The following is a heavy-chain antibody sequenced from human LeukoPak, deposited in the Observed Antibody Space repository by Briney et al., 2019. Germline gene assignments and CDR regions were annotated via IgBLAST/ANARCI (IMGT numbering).Heavy chain of an antibody. CDR2: INAGYGST. V-gene: IGHV1-3*01. D-gene: IGHD5-12*01. CDR3: ARDGYSGHDFPGNAFDI. Sequence: ASVKVSCKASGYTFTTYSMHWVRQAPGQRLEWMGWINAGYGSTKYSQKFQGRITLTRDTSASTVYMELSSLRSEDTAVYYCARDGYSGHDFPGNAFDIWGQGTMVTVSS. J-gene: IGHJ3*02. CDR1: GYTFTTYS.